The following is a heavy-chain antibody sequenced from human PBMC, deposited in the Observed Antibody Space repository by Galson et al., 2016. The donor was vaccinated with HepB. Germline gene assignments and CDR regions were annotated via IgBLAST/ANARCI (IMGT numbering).Heavy chain of an antibody. D-gene: IGHD3-10*01. J-gene: IGHJ5*02. CDR2: ISAYNGNT. V-gene: IGHV1-18*01. Sequence: SVKVSCKASGFTFTSYDISWVRQTPGEGLEWLGRISAYNGNTNYAQNLQGRVTMTTDTSTSTAYMELRSLRSDDTAVYYCAIGANYFGPGGQGTLVTVSS. CDR1: GFTFTSYD. CDR3: AIGANYFGP.